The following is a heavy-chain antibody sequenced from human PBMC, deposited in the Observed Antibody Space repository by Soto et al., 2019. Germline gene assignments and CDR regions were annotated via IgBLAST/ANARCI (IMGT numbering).Heavy chain of an antibody. J-gene: IGHJ6*02. V-gene: IGHV1-69*01. CDR1: GGTFSSYA. CDR3: ARSQGGSSRGDIYYYYYYGMDV. D-gene: IGHD2-15*01. CDR2: IIPIFGTA. Sequence: QVQLVQSGAEVKKPGSSVKVSCKAPGGTFSSYAISWVRQAPGQGLEWMGGIIPIFGTAKYAQKFQGRVTITADESTSTGYMELSSLRSEDTAVYYCARSQGGSSRGDIYYYYYYGMDVWCQGTTVTVSS.